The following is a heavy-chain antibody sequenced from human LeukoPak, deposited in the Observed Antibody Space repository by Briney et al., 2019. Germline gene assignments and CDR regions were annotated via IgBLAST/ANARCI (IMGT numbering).Heavy chain of an antibody. CDR2: NSNNGDKT. J-gene: IGHJ6*02. Sequence: PEAPQSPSCAASGFTFSAYTMHLVQQAPGKGLKYVAANSNNGDKTYYADSVKGRFTISRDKCKNTLYLQMSSLRTEDAAVYYCVKGLVEPSGMGWVGYYYYGMDVWVQGTTVTVSS. CDR3: VKGLVEPSGMGWVGYYYYGMDV. V-gene: IGHV3-64D*09. CDR1: GFTFSAYT. D-gene: IGHD1-14*01.